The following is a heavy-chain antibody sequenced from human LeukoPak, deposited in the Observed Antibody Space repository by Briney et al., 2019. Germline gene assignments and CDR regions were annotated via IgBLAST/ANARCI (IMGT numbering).Heavy chain of an antibody. CDR3: AKSDHRGDGFNYDY. CDR2: ISWDGGVT. D-gene: IGHD5-24*01. J-gene: IGHJ4*02. CDR1: GFPFYDHP. Sequence: TGGSLRLSCGASGFPFYDHPKHWVRQARGKGRVWVSLISWDGGVTKYAGSVKGRFTISRDNTKKSLYLQMNSLRTEDTALYYCAKSDHRGDGFNYDYWGQGTLVTVSS. V-gene: IGHV3-43*01.